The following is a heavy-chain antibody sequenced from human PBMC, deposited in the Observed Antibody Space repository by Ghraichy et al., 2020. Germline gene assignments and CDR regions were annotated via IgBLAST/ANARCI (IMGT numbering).Heavy chain of an antibody. CDR3: AKSPAPPAAHFDY. V-gene: IGHV3-23*01. CDR2: ITGTGSST. D-gene: IGHD6-6*01. J-gene: IGHJ4*02. Sequence: GESLNISCEASGFTFSSYALSWVRQAPGKGLEWVSIITGTGSSTYYADSVKGRFTTSRDNSKNTVYLHMNSLRAEDTAVYYCAKSPAPPAAHFDYWGQGTLVTVSS. CDR1: GFTFSSYA.